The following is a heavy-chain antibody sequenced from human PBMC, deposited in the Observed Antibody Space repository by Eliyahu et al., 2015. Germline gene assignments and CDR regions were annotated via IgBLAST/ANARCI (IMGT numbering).Heavy chain of an antibody. D-gene: IGHD3-10*01. CDR3: ARPRRVGSGTHYNEHFYGMDV. CDR1: GFXFSFXS. V-gene: IGHV3-21*01. CDR2: ISSSNSDI. J-gene: IGHJ6*02. Sequence: EVQLVESGGGLVKPGGSLXLSXAAXGFXFSFXSXPWVRQAPGKGLGWVSYISSSNSDIYYADSVRGRFTVSRDNAKNSLYLQMNSLRAEDTAVYYCARPRRVGSGTHYNEHFYGMDVWGQGTTVTVSS.